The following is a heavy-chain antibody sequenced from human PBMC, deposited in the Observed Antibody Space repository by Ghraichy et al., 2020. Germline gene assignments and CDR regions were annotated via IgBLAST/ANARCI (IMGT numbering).Heavy chain of an antibody. CDR2: ISGSGSTI. J-gene: IGHJ6*02. V-gene: IGHV3-48*02. CDR3: AKDLSSPLYGMDD. Sequence: GGSLRLSCAGSGFTFNRHDMIWVRQAPGKGLEWVSYISGSGSTIYYADSVKGRFTISRDNAKNSVYLQMNSLRDEDTAIYYCAKDLSSPLYGMDDWGQGTTVTVSS. CDR1: GFTFNRHD.